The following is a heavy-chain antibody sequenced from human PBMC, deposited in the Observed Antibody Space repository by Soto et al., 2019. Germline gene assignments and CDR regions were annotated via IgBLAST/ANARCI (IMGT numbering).Heavy chain of an antibody. Sequence: PSETLSLTCTVSGGSISSYYWSWIRQPPGKGLEWIGYIYYSGSTNYNPSLKSRVTISVDTSKNQFSLKLSSVTAADTAVYYCARENITIFGMDYYYYGMDVWGQGTTVTVSS. D-gene: IGHD3-3*01. V-gene: IGHV4-59*01. J-gene: IGHJ6*02. CDR1: GGSISSYY. CDR3: ARENITIFGMDYYYYGMDV. CDR2: IYYSGST.